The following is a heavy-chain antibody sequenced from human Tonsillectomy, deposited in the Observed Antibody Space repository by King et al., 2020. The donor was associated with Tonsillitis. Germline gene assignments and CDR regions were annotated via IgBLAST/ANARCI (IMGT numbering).Heavy chain of an antibody. CDR3: AKDHLRGEHSGMDV. V-gene: IGHV3-43D*03. Sequence: DVQLVESGGVVVQPGGSLRLSCAASGFTFDDYAMHWVRQAPGKGLEWVSLINWDGSITYYADSVKGRFTISRDNSKNSLYLQMTSLRAEDTALYYCAKDHLRGEHSGMDVWGQGTTVTVSS. D-gene: IGHD3-10*01. CDR1: GFTFDDYA. CDR2: INWDGSIT. J-gene: IGHJ6*02.